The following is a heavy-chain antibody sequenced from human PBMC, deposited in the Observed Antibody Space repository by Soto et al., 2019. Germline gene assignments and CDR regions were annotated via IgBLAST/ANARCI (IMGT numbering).Heavy chain of an antibody. CDR1: GDTFGRNA. J-gene: IGHJ4*02. V-gene: IGHV1-69*06. Sequence: SSVKVSCKASGDTFGRNAIHWVRQAPGQGLEWMGGIIPMFPTTNYAQKFKGRLTIYADKSTGIAYMEMTSLRSEDTAVYYCTKDGDSADYGYWGQGTLVTASS. CDR2: IIPMFPTT. D-gene: IGHD2-21*01. CDR3: TKDGDSADYGY.